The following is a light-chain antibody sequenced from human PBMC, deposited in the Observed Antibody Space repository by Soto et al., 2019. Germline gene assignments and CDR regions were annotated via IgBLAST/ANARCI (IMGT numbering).Light chain of an antibody. CDR2: AAS. Sequence: IQMTQSPSSLSASVGDRVTITCRAGQGIDTYLAWFQQKPGKAPKTLIYAASSLHSGVPSRFSGSGFGTDFTLTISSLQPEDFATYYCQHYNGYPQTFGQGTRLEIK. CDR3: QHYNGYPQT. J-gene: IGKJ5*01. CDR1: QGIDTY. V-gene: IGKV1-16*01.